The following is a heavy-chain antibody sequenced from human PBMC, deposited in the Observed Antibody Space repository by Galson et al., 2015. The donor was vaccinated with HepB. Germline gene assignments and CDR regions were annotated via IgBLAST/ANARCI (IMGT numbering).Heavy chain of an antibody. CDR2: ISAYNGNT. D-gene: IGHD3-22*01. V-gene: IGHV1-18*04. J-gene: IGHJ5*02. CDR1: GYSFTFYG. CDR3: ARRWGYDSSSSKNWFDP. Sequence: SVKVSCKASGYSFTFYGISWVRQAPGQGLEWMGWISAYNGNTDYAQEFQGRVTMTTDTSTSTAYMELRSLRSDDTAVYYCARRWGYDSSSSKNWFDPWGQGTLVTVSS.